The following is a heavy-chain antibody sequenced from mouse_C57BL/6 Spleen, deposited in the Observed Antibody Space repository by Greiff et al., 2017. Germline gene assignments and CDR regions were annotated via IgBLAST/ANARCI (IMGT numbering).Heavy chain of an antibody. CDR2: ISSGSSTI. CDR3: ARSPNYYGYYFDY. V-gene: IGHV5-17*01. D-gene: IGHD1-1*01. Sequence: EVQVVESGGGLVKPGGSLKLSCAASGFTFSDYGMHWVRQAPEKGLEWVAYISSGSSTIYYADTVKGRFTISRDNAKNTLFLQMTSLRSEDTAMYYCARSPNYYGYYFDYWGQGTTLTVSS. CDR1: GFTFSDYG. J-gene: IGHJ2*01.